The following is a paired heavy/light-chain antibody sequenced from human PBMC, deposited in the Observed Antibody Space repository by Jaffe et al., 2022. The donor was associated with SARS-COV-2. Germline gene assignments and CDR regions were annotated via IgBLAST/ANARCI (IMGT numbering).Light chain of an antibody. CDR3: QQRSNWPQT. V-gene: IGKV3-11*01. Sequence: EIVLTQSPATLSLSPGERATLSCRASQSVSSYLAWYQQKPGQAPRLLIYDASNRATGIPARFSGSGSGTDFTLTISSLEPEDFAVYYCQQRSNWPQTFGGGTKVEIK. CDR1: QSVSSY. J-gene: IGKJ4*01. CDR2: DAS.
Heavy chain of an antibody. CDR1: GFTFSSYA. V-gene: IGHV3-30-3*01. CDR3: ARDSGIVGAINSDSYYYYYGMDV. CDR2: ISYDGSNK. Sequence: QVQLVESGGGVVQPGRSLRLSCAASGFTFSSYAMHWVRQAPGKGLEWVAVISYDGSNKYYADSVKGRFTISRDNSKNTLYLQMNSLRAEDTAVYYCARDSGIVGAINSDSYYYYYGMDVWGQGTTVTVSS. D-gene: IGHD1-26*01. J-gene: IGHJ6*02.